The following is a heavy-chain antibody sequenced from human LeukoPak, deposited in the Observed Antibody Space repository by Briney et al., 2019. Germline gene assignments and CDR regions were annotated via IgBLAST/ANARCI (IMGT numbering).Heavy chain of an antibody. CDR1: GFTFSNFW. D-gene: IGHD6-13*01. V-gene: IGHV3-7*01. CDR2: IEQDGNKK. J-gene: IGHJ4*02. Sequence: GGSLRLSCSASGFTFSNFWMSWVRQAPGKGLEWVANIEQDGNKKNYVDSVKGRFTISRDNVKNEIYLQMNSLRADDTAVYYCARGRGIALWGQGTLVTVSS. CDR3: ARGRGIAL.